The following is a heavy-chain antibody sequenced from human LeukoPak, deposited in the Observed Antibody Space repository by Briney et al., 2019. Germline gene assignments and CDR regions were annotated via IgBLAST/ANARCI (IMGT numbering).Heavy chain of an antibody. D-gene: IGHD2-15*01. CDR2: IVVGSGNT. CDR1: GFTFTSSA. CDR3: AAGWVCSGGSCYYYFDY. J-gene: IGHJ4*02. V-gene: IGHV1-58*02. Sequence: SVKVSCKASGFTFTSSAMQWVRQARGQRLEWIGWIVVGSGNTNYAQKFQERVTITRDMSTGTAYMELSSLRSEDTAVYYCAAGWVCSGGSCYYYFDYWGQGTLVTVSS.